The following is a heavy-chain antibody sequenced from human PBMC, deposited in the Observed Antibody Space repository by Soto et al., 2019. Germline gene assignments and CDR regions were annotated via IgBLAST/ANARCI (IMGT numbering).Heavy chain of an antibody. CDR2: ISSGGST. Sequence: EVQLVESGGGLVQPGGSLRLSCAASGFTVSSNYMSWVRQAPGRGLEWVSVISSGGSTYYADSVKGRFTISRHNAKNTPYLQLNSLRAENTAMHYCASGVRVDAFDIWGQGTMVTVSS. CDR3: ASGVRVDAFDI. V-gene: IGHV3-53*04. CDR1: GFTVSSNY. D-gene: IGHD3-3*01. J-gene: IGHJ3*02.